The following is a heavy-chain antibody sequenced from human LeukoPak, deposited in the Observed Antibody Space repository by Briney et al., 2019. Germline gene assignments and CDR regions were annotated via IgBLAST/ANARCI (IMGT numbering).Heavy chain of an antibody. D-gene: IGHD2-2*01. J-gene: IGHJ6*02. Sequence: PSQTLSLTCTVSGGSISSGDYYWSWIHQPPGKGLEWIGYIYYSGSTYYNPSLKSRVTISVDTSKNQFSLKLSSVTAADTAVYYCARGVVVVPAVYYYGMDVWGQGTTVTVSS. V-gene: IGHV4-30-4*01. CDR2: IYYSGST. CDR1: GGSISSGDYY. CDR3: ARGVVVVPAVYYYGMDV.